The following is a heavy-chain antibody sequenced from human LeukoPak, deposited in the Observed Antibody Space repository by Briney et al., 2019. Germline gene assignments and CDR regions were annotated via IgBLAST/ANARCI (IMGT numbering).Heavy chain of an antibody. CDR3: ARDCSGGSCYDGVDY. Sequence: GASVKVSCKASNYTFISFGIDWVRQAPGQGLEWMGWTSGYNGNIKYAQKVQGRVTMTTDTSTSTAYMELRSLRSDDTAVYYCARDCSGGSCYDGVDYWGQGTLVTV. CDR1: NYTFISFG. D-gene: IGHD2-15*01. J-gene: IGHJ4*02. CDR2: TSGYNGNI. V-gene: IGHV1-18*01.